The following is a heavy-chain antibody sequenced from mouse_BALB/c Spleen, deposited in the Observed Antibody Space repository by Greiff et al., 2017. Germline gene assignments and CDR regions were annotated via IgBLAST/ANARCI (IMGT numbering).Heavy chain of an antibody. CDR1: GFSLTSYG. CDR2: IWSGGST. J-gene: IGHJ1*01. Sequence: VQLKESGPGLVQPSQSLSITCTVSGFSLTSYGVHWVRQSPGKGLEWLGVIWSGGSTDYNAAFISRLSISKDNSKSQVFFKMNSLQANDTAIYYCASYYRYGYFDVWGAGTTVTVSS. D-gene: IGHD2-14*01. V-gene: IGHV2-2*02. CDR3: ASYYRYGYFDV.